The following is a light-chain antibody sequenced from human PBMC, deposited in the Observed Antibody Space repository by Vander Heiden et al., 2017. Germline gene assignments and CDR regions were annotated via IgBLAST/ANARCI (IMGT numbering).Light chain of an antibody. CDR1: QGVSSS. CDR3: QQRSNWPPLT. J-gene: IGKJ4*01. CDR2: YAS. Sequence: EIVLTPSPATLSLSPGERATLSCRASQGVSSSLAWYQQNPGQAPLLLIYYASNRATGIPARFSGSGSATDFTPTISSLEPEDVAVYYCQQRSNWPPLTFGGGTKVEIK. V-gene: IGKV3-11*01.